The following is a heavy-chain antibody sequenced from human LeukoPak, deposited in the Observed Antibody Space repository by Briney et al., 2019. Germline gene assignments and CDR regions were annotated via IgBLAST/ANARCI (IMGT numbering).Heavy chain of an antibody. V-gene: IGHV5-51*01. J-gene: IGHJ1*01. CDR1: GYNFFTYW. Sequence: GESLKISCKASGYNFFTYWIGWVRQMPRKGLEWMGIIYPADSQTRYSPSFQGQVTISADKSISTAYLQWSSLKASDTAIYYCARPECSSTRCYLYFQHWGQGTLVTVSS. CDR3: ARPECSSTRCYLYFQH. CDR2: IYPADSQT. D-gene: IGHD2-2*01.